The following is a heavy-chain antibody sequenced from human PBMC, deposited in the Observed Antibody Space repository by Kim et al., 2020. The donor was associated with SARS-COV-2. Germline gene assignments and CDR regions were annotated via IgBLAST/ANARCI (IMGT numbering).Heavy chain of an antibody. V-gene: IGHV3-66*01. CDR2: IYSGGST. Sequence: GGSLRLSCVGSGFSISNNYMTWVRQAPGKGLEWVSVIYSGGSTYYAASVRVRFTVSRDNSKNSLYLQMNSLRAEDTAVYYCARDFTLVRGVINYGMDVWGQGTTVTVSS. D-gene: IGHD3-10*01. CDR1: GFSISNNY. CDR3: ARDFTLVRGVINYGMDV. J-gene: IGHJ6*02.